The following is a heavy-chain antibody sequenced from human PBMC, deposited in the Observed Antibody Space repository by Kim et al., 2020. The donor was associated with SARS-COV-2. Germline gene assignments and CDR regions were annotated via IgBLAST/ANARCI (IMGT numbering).Heavy chain of an antibody. V-gene: IGHV4-59*01. J-gene: IGHJ4*02. CDR3: ARDSAHYGDFYFDF. Sequence: NPTLRRRVTISVDTSKNQFSLNLSSVTAADTAVYYCARDSAHYGDFYFDFWGQGALVTVSS. D-gene: IGHD4-17*01.